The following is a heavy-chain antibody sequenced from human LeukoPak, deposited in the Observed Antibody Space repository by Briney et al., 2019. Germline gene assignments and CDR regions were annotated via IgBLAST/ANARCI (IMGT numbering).Heavy chain of an antibody. CDR3: ARDEYNWNVDAFDI. CDR2: IKVDGSEK. Sequence: GGSLRLSCAASGFTFSSNWMSWVRQAPGKGLEWVANIKVDGSEKYYVDSVKGRFTISRDNAKNSLYLQMNSLRAEDTAVYYCARDEYNWNVDAFDIWGQGTVVTVSS. J-gene: IGHJ3*02. D-gene: IGHD1-20*01. CDR1: GFTFSSNW. V-gene: IGHV3-7*01.